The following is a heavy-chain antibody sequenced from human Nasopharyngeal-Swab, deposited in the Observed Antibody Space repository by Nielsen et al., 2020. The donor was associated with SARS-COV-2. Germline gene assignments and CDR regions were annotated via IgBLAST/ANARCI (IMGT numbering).Heavy chain of an antibody. CDR1: GGSISSYY. CDR3: ARDGADFWSGMGFDY. CDR2: IYTSGST. D-gene: IGHD3-3*01. J-gene: IGHJ4*02. V-gene: IGHV4-4*07. Sequence: ESLKISCTVSGGSISSYYWSWIRQPAGKGLEWIGRIYTSGSTNYNPSLKSRVTMSVDTSKNQFSLKLSSVTAADTAVYYCARDGADFWSGMGFDYWGQGTLVTVSS.